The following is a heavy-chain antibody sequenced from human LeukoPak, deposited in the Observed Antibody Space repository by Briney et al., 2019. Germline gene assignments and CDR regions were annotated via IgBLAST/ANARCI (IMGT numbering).Heavy chain of an antibody. Sequence: GGSLRLSCAASGFTFSSYSMNWVRQAPGKGLEWVSSISSSSSYIYYADSVKGRFTISRHNAKNSLYLQMNSLRAEDTAVYYCARDAPSYGSGSYWGQGTLVTVSS. V-gene: IGHV3-21*01. D-gene: IGHD3-10*01. J-gene: IGHJ4*02. CDR1: GFTFSSYS. CDR3: ARDAPSYGSGSY. CDR2: ISSSSSYI.